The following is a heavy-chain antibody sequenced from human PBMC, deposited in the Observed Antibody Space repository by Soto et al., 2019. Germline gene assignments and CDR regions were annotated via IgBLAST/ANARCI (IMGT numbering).Heavy chain of an antibody. CDR2: INWNGGST. CDR3: ARDRTMVRGIIISLYNWFDP. V-gene: IGHV3-20*04. CDR1: GFTFDDYG. D-gene: IGHD3-10*01. J-gene: IGHJ5*02. Sequence: GGSLRLSCAASGFTFDDYGMSWVRQAPGKGLGWGSGINWNGGSTGYADSVKGRFTISRDNAKNSLYLQMNSLRAEDTALYYYARDRTMVRGIIISLYNWFDPWGQGTLVTVSS.